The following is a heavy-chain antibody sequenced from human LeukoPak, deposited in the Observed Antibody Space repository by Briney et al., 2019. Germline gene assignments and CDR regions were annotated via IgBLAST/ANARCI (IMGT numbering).Heavy chain of an antibody. D-gene: IGHD3-10*01. Sequence: ASVKVSCKASGYTFTGYYMHWVRQATGQGREWMGWINPNSGGTNYAQKFQGRVTMTRDTSISTAYMELSRLRSDDTAVYYCARDPRSGSSYYYYYMDVWGKGTTVTVSS. J-gene: IGHJ6*03. V-gene: IGHV1-2*02. CDR2: INPNSGGT. CDR3: ARDPRSGSSYYYYYMDV. CDR1: GYTFTGYY.